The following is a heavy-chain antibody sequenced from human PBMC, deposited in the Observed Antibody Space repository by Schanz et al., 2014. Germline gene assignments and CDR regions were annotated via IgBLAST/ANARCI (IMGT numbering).Heavy chain of an antibody. Sequence: VQLVESGGGLVKPGGSLRLSCAASGFTFSTYAMSWVRQAPGKGLEWVSAISGSGGSTYYADSVKGRFTISRDNSKNALYLQINSLRAEDTAVYYCARANCRRKINFDYWGRGTLXTVSS. V-gene: IGHV3-23*04. CDR2: ISGSGGST. CDR1: GFTFSTYA. D-gene: IGHD2-21*01. CDR3: ARANCRRKINFDY. J-gene: IGHJ4*02.